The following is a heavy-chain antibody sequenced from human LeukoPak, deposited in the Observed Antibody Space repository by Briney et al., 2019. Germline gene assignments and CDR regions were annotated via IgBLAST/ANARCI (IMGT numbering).Heavy chain of an antibody. Sequence: PSETLSLTCTVSGGSISSYYWSWIRQPPGKGLEWIGYICYSGSTNYNPFLKSRVTISVDTSKSQFSLKLSSVTAADTAVYYCARDREVGATKVHWFDPWGQGTLVTVSS. CDR3: ARDREVGATKVHWFDP. V-gene: IGHV4-59*01. J-gene: IGHJ5*02. CDR1: GGSISSYY. D-gene: IGHD1-26*01. CDR2: ICYSGST.